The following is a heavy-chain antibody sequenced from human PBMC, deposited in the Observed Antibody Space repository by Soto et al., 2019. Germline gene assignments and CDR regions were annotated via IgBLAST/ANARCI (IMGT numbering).Heavy chain of an antibody. CDR3: ARTLLPDYYDSSVGAFDI. Sequence: PGESLKISCKGSGYSFTSYWISWVRQMPGKGLEWMGRIDPSDSYTNYSPSFQGHVTISADKSISTAYLQWSSLKASDTAMYYCARTLLPDYYDSSVGAFDIWGQGTMVTVSS. CDR1: GYSFTSYW. CDR2: IDPSDSYT. V-gene: IGHV5-10-1*01. J-gene: IGHJ3*02. D-gene: IGHD3-22*01.